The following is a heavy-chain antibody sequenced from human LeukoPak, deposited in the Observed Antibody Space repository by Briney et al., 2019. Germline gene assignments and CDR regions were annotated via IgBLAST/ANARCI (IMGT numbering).Heavy chain of an antibody. CDR3: ARGGITMIVVVNSPFDP. D-gene: IGHD3-22*01. V-gene: IGHV4-30-2*01. CDR1: GGSISSGGYS. CDR2: IYHSGST. J-gene: IGHJ5*02. Sequence: SETLSLTCAVSGGSISSGGYSWSWIRQPPGKGLEWIGYIYHSGSTYYNPSLKSRVTISVDRSKNQFSLKLSSVTAADTAVYYCARGGITMIVVVNSPFDPWGQGTLVTVSS.